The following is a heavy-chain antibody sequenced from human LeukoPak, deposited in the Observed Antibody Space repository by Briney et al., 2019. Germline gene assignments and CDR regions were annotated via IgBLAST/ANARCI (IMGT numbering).Heavy chain of an antibody. CDR3: ARLDYVAFDI. CDR2: IYYSGST. Sequence: SETLSLTCTVSGGFISSYYWSWIRQPPGKGLEWIGYIYYSGSTNYNPSLKSRVTISVDTSKNQFSLKLSSVTAADTAVYYCARLDYVAFDIWGQGTMVTVSS. D-gene: IGHD4-17*01. J-gene: IGHJ3*02. V-gene: IGHV4-59*01. CDR1: GGFISSYY.